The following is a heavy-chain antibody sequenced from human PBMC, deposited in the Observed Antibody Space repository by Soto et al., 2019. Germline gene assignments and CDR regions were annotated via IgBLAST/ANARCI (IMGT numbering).Heavy chain of an antibody. J-gene: IGHJ3*02. D-gene: IGHD3-10*01. V-gene: IGHV3-23*01. Sequence: EVHLLESGGDLVQPGGSLRLSCAASGFTFSTYAMSWVRQAPGKGLEWVSTISSRGGKTYYTESVKGRFTMSRDNSKNTLYLQMNSLRADDTAIYYCAKRPTSTGFGDPFDIWGQGTMVTVSS. CDR3: AKRPTSTGFGDPFDI. CDR1: GFTFSTYA. CDR2: ISSRGGKT.